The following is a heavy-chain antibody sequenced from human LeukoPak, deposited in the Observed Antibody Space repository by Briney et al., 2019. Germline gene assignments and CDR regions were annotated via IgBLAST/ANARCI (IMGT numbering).Heavy chain of an antibody. V-gene: IGHV3-30*04. CDR3: ASVPYSSSWYYFDY. D-gene: IGHD6-13*01. Sequence: GGSLRLSCAASGFTFSSYAMHWVRQAPGKGLEWVALIPYDGSNKYYADSVKGRFTISRDNAKNTLYLQMNSLRAEDTAVYYCASVPYSSSWYYFDYWGQGTLVTVSS. CDR1: GFTFSSYA. J-gene: IGHJ4*02. CDR2: IPYDGSNK.